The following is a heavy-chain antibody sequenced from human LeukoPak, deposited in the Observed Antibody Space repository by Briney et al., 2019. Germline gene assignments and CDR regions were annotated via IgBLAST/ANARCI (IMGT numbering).Heavy chain of an antibody. CDR2: FDPEDGET. Sequence: ASVKVSCKVSGYTLTELSMHWVRQAPGKGLEWMGGFDPEDGETIYAQKFQGRVTMTEDTSTDTAYMELSSLRSEDTAVYYCATAGIAVAGPPYGMDVWGQGTTVTVSS. D-gene: IGHD6-19*01. J-gene: IGHJ6*02. CDR1: GYTLTELS. CDR3: ATAGIAVAGPPYGMDV. V-gene: IGHV1-24*01.